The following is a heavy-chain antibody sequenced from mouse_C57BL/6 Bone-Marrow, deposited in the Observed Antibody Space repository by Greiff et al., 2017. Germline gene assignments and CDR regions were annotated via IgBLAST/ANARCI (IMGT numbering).Heavy chain of an antibody. CDR1: GYTFTDYE. CDR2: IDPETGGT. J-gene: IGHJ1*03. CDR3: TRPGSNYVDWYFDV. V-gene: IGHV1-15*01. D-gene: IGHD2-5*01. Sequence: QVQLKQSGAELVRPGASVTLSCKASGYTFTDYEMHWVKQTPVHGLEWIGAIDPETGGTAYNQKFKGKAILTADKSSSTAYMELRSLTSEDSAVYYGTRPGSNYVDWYFDVWGTGTTVTVSS.